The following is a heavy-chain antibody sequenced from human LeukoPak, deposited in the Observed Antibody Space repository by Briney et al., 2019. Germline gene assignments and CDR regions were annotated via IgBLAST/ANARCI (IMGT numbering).Heavy chain of an antibody. V-gene: IGHV4-61*02. CDR1: GDSISSGGYY. Sequence: SETLSLTCTVSGDSISSGGYYWSWIRQPAGKGLEWIGRFYTSGSTNYNPSLKSRVTMSVDTSKNQFSLKLSSVTAADTAVYYCARGPTALEWLLLGSFDYWGQGTLVTVSS. D-gene: IGHD3-3*01. J-gene: IGHJ4*02. CDR2: FYTSGST. CDR3: ARGPTALEWLLLGSFDY.